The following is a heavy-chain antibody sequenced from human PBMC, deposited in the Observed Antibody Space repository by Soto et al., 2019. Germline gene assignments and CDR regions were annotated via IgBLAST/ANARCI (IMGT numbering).Heavy chain of an antibody. CDR2: ISYDGSNK. J-gene: IGHJ6*02. CDR1: GFAFSSYA. D-gene: IGHD2-21*02. Sequence: PGGSLRLSCAASGFAFSSYAMHWVRQAPGKGLEWVAVISYDGSNKYYADSVKGRFTISRDNSKNTLYLQMTSLRAEDTAVYYCARDTYGGDPPYYGMDVWGQGTTVTVSS. CDR3: ARDTYGGDPPYYGMDV. V-gene: IGHV3-30-3*01.